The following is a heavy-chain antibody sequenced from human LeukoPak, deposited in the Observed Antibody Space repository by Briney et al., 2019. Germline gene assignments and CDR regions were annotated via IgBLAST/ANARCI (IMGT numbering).Heavy chain of an antibody. J-gene: IGHJ4*02. CDR1: GFTFSSYA. Sequence: GGSLRLSCAASGFTFSSYAMSWLRQAPGKGLEWVSAISGSGGSTYYADSVKGRFTISRDNSKNTLYLQMNSLRAEDTAVYYCAKDRGLITFGDWGQGTLVTVSS. V-gene: IGHV3-23*01. CDR2: ISGSGGST. D-gene: IGHD3-16*01. CDR3: AKDRGLITFGD.